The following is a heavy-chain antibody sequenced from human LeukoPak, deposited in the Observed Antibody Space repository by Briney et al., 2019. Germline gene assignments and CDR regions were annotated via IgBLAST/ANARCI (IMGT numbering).Heavy chain of an antibody. J-gene: IGHJ4*02. CDR1: GFTFSSYG. D-gene: IGHD3-9*01. CDR2: IRYDGSNK. Sequence: GGSLRLSCAASGFTFSSYGMHWVRQAPGKGLEWVAFIRYDGSNKYYADSVKGRFTISRDNSKNTLYLQMNSLRAEDTAVYYCAKAPYYDTLTGLDYWGQGTLVTVSS. CDR3: AKAPYYDTLTGLDY. V-gene: IGHV3-30*02.